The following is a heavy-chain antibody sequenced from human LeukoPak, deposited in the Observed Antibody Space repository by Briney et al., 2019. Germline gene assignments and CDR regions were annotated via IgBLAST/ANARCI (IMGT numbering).Heavy chain of an antibody. CDR3: ARDTASSSWYSIMMDYYYYYYMDV. J-gene: IGHJ6*03. D-gene: IGHD6-13*01. CDR1: GGSISSYY. V-gene: IGHV4-4*07. CDR2: IYTSGST. Sequence: SETLSLTCTVSGGSISSYYWSWIRQPAGKGLEWIGRIYTSGSTNYNPSLKSRVTMSVDTSKNQFSLKLSSVTAADTAVYYCARDTASSSWYSIMMDYYYYYYMDVWGKGTTVTVSS.